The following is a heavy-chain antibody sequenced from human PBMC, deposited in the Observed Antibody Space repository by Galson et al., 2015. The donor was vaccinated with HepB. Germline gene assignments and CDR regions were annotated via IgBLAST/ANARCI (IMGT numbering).Heavy chain of an antibody. Sequence: SVKVSCKASGYTFTSYAMHWVRQAPGQRLEWMGWINAGNGNTKYSQKFQGRVTITRDTSASTAYMELSSLRSEDTAVYYCARSACSGGSCYIDYWFDPWGQGTLVTVSS. CDR3: ARSACSGGSCYIDYWFDP. CDR1: GYTFTSYA. CDR2: INAGNGNT. D-gene: IGHD2-15*01. V-gene: IGHV1-3*01. J-gene: IGHJ5*02.